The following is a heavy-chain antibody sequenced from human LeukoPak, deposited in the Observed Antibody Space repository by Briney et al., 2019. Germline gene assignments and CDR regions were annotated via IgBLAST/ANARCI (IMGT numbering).Heavy chain of an antibody. D-gene: IGHD4/OR15-4a*01. CDR2: INPNSGGT. Sequence: ASVKVSCKASGYTFINYAMRWVRQAPGQGLEWMGWINPNSGGTNYAQKFQGRVTMTRDTSISTAYMELSRLTSDDTAVYYCARAANPQDCFDCWGQRTLVTVSS. V-gene: IGHV1-2*02. CDR3: ARAANPQDCFDC. CDR1: GYTFINYA. J-gene: IGHJ4*02.